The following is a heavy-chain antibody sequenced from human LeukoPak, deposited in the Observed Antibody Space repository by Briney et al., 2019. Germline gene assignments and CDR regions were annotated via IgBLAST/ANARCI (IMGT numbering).Heavy chain of an antibody. Sequence: SETLSLTCTISGGSISSSSYYWGWIRQPPGKGLEWIGSIYYSGSTYYNPSLKSRVTISVDTSKNQFSLKLSSVTAADTAVYYCARDGYSYAFDYWGQGTLVTVSS. J-gene: IGHJ4*02. V-gene: IGHV4-39*07. CDR3: ARDGYSYAFDY. D-gene: IGHD5-18*01. CDR1: GGSISSSSYY. CDR2: IYYSGST.